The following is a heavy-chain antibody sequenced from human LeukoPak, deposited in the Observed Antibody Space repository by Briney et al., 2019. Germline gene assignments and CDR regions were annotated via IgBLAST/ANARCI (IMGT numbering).Heavy chain of an antibody. J-gene: IGHJ5*02. Sequence: GGSLRLSCLVSGFTVSSNYMSWVRQTPGKGLEWVSVIYSGGTTKYADSVKGRFTIYRDTSKNTLYLQMNSLRVEDTAVYYCASKLATGSWGQGTLVTVSS. D-gene: IGHD5-12*01. V-gene: IGHV3-66*01. CDR3: ASKLATGS. CDR2: IYSGGTT. CDR1: GFTVSSNY.